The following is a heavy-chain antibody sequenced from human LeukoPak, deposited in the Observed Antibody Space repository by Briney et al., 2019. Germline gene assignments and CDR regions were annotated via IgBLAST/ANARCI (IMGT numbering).Heavy chain of an antibody. CDR2: IYYSGST. CDR1: GGSISSYY. J-gene: IGHJ4*02. V-gene: IGHV4-59*01. CDR3: ASGPYYYGSGSYSFDY. Sequence: SETLSLTCTVSGGSISSYYWSWIRQPPGKGLEWIGYIYYSGSTNYNPSPKSRVTISVDTSKNQFSLKLSSVTAADTAVYYCASGPYYYGSGSYSFDYWGQGTLVTVSS. D-gene: IGHD3-10*01.